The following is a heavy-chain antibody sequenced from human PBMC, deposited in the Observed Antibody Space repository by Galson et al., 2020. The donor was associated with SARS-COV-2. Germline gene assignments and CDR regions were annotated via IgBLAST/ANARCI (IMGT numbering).Heavy chain of an antibody. D-gene: IGHD3-16*01. J-gene: IGHJ4*02. CDR2: IYSEGSST. CDR3: ARGDMRNDYFDY. Sequence: GSLRLSCAASGFTFSSYWMHWVRQAPGKGLVWVSRIYSEGSSTDYADSVKGRFTISGDNAKNTLYLQMNSLRAEDTAVYYCARGDMRNDYFDYWGQGTLVTVSS. CDR1: GFTFSSYW. V-gene: IGHV3-74*01.